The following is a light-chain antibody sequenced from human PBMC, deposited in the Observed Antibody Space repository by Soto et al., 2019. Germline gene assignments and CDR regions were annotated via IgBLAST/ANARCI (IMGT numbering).Light chain of an antibody. Sequence: QSVLTQPPSVSGAPGQRVTISCTGSSSNFGSSYDVHWYRQLPGTAPKLIIYGNNNRPSGVPDRFSGSKSGTSASLAITGLQAEDEDDYYCQSYDSGLYVVFGGGTKLTVL. CDR2: GNN. J-gene: IGLJ2*01. CDR3: QSYDSGLYVV. V-gene: IGLV1-40*01. CDR1: SSNFGSSYD.